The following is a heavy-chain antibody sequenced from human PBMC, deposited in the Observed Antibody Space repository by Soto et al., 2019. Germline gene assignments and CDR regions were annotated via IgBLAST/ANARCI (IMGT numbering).Heavy chain of an antibody. CDR1: GYTFTSYY. D-gene: IGHD6-19*01. CDR2: SHVGPDTT. V-gene: IGHV1-46*01. J-gene: IGHJ4*02. CDR3: VSESSGTYYFDY. Sequence: QVQLEQSGAELKKPGASMKVSCRASGYTFTSYYIHWVRQAPGQGLEWMGVSHVGPDTTMYAQKFQGRVTMTRDTSTSTVYMELSSLISEDTAVYFCVSESSGTYYFDYWGQGTLVTVSS.